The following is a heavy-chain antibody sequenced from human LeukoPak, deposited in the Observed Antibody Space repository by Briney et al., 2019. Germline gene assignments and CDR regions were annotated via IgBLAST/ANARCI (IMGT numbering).Heavy chain of an antibody. V-gene: IGHV4-39*01. Sequence: PSETLSLTCTVSGGSITSSGYYWGWIRQPPGKGLEWIGALYYSGTTYYNPSLKSRVTLSVDTSKNQFSLKLSSVTAADTAVYYCASRTSGLAAPGTGEYFQHWGQGTLVTVSS. CDR3: ASRTSGLAAPGTGEYFQH. J-gene: IGHJ1*01. CDR2: LYYSGTT. D-gene: IGHD6-13*01. CDR1: GGSITSSGYY.